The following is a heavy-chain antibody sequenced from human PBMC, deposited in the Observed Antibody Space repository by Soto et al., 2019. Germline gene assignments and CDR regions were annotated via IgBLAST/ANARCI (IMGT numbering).Heavy chain of an antibody. V-gene: IGHV1-18*01. J-gene: IGHJ3*02. CDR3: ARGQLRITIFGVVPDAFDI. Sequence: GASVKVSCKASGYTFTSYGISWVRQAPGQGLEWMGWISAYNGNTNYAQKLQGRVTMTTDTSTSTAYMELRSLRSDDTAVYYCARGQLRITIFGVVPDAFDIWGQGTMVTVSS. CDR1: GYTFTSYG. CDR2: ISAYNGNT. D-gene: IGHD3-3*01.